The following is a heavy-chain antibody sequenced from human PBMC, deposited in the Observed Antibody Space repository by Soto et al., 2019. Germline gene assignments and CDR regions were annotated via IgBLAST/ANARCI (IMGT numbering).Heavy chain of an antibody. CDR3: ARRPSTYYDFWSGYSHRSYYFDY. CDR1: GGSISSSSYY. Sequence: SETLSLTCTVSGGSISSSSYYWGWIRQPPGKGLEWIGSIYYSGSTYYNPSLKSRVTISVDTSKNQFSLKLSSVTAADTAVYYCARRPSTYYDFWSGYSHRSYYFDYWGQGTLVTAPQ. V-gene: IGHV4-39*01. CDR2: IYYSGST. J-gene: IGHJ4*02. D-gene: IGHD3-3*01.